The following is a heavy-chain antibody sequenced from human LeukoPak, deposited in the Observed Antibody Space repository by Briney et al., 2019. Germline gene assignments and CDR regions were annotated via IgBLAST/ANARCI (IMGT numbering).Heavy chain of an antibody. CDR1: GYTFTSYY. CDR3: ARAFGGVVPAARGGSPYYFDY. J-gene: IGHJ4*02. CDR2: INPSGGST. V-gene: IGHV1-46*01. Sequence: GASVKVSCKASGYTFTSYYMHWVRQAPGQGLEWMGIINPSGGSTSYAQKFQGRVTMTRDTSTSTVYMELSSLRSEDTAVYYCARAFGGVVPAARGGSPYYFDYWGQGTLVTVSS. D-gene: IGHD2-2*01.